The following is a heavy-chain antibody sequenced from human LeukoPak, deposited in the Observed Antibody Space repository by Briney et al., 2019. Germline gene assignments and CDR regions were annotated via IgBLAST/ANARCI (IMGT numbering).Heavy chain of an antibody. D-gene: IGHD6-13*01. CDR3: ASWVAAAGTVGYFQH. CDR1: GGTFSSYA. CDR2: IIPIFGTA. J-gene: IGHJ1*01. V-gene: IGHV1-69*05. Sequence: ASVKVSCKASGGTFSSYAISWVRQAPGQGLEWMGGIIPIFGTANYAQKFQGRVTITTDESTSTAYMELSSLRSEDTAVYYCASWVAAAGTVGYFQHWGQGTLVTVSS.